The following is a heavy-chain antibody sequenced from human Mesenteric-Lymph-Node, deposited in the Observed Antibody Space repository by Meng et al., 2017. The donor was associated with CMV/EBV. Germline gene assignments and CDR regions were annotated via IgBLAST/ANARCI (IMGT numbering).Heavy chain of an antibody. V-gene: IGHV3-7*01. CDR2: IKQDGTEK. CDR3: ARDQRTSMDV. CDR1: GFTFSNYW. J-gene: IGHJ6*02. Sequence: GGSLRLSCAASGFTFSNYWMSWVRQAPGKGLEWVATIKQDGTEKYYVDSVKGRFTISRDNAKNSLFLQMNSLRAEDTTVYYCARDQRTSMDVWGQGTTVTVSS.